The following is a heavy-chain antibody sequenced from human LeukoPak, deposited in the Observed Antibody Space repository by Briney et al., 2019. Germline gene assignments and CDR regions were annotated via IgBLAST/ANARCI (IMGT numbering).Heavy chain of an antibody. D-gene: IGHD1-26*01. V-gene: IGHV3-53*01. CDR3: ARIEWERLGRAFDI. Sequence: PGKSLRLSCAASGFTVSDNYMTWVRQAPGKGLEWVSSIYSAGATHYAESVKGRFTISRDNSKNTLYLRMNSLRAEDMAVYYCARIEWERLGRAFDIWGQGTMVTVSS. J-gene: IGHJ3*02. CDR1: GFTVSDNY. CDR2: IYSAGAT.